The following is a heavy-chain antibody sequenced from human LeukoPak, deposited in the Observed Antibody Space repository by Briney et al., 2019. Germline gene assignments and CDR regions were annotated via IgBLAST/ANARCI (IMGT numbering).Heavy chain of an antibody. CDR2: ISYDGSNK. D-gene: IGHD3-3*01. V-gene: IGHV3-30-3*01. J-gene: IGHJ6*02. Sequence: GGSLRLSCAASGFTFSSYAMHWVRQAPGKGLEWVAVISYDGSNKYYADSVKGRFTISRDNSKNTLYLQMNSLRAEDTAVYYCARGPAYYDFWSGYSSGYYGTDVWGQGTTVTVSS. CDR3: ARGPAYYDFWSGYSSGYYGTDV. CDR1: GFTFSSYA.